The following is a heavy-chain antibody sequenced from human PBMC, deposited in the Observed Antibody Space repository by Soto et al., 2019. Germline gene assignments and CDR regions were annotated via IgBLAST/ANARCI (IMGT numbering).Heavy chain of an antibody. D-gene: IGHD3-16*01. CDR1: GFTFRNNG. J-gene: IGHJ5*02. Sequence: GGSLRLSCEASGFTFRNNGMHWVRQVPGKGLEWVAVISYDGNNKYYADSVKGRFTISRDNSKNTLYLQMNSLRAEDTAVYYCAKDTRDYAGPGGPFDPWGQGTLVTVSS. V-gene: IGHV3-30*18. CDR2: ISYDGNNK. CDR3: AKDTRDYAGPGGPFDP.